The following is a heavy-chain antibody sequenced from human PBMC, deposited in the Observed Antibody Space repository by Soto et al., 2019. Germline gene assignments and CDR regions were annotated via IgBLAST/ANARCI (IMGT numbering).Heavy chain of an antibody. D-gene: IGHD6-6*01. V-gene: IGHV3-53*01. CDR2: IYSGGST. CDR1: GFTVSSNY. Sequence: GGSLRLSCAASGFTVSSNYMSWVRQAPGKGLEWVSVIYSGGSTYYADSVKGRFTISRDNSKNTLYLQMNSPRAEDTAVYYCARGGSSSRAYYYGMDVWGQGTTVTVSS. J-gene: IGHJ6*02. CDR3: ARGGSSSRAYYYGMDV.